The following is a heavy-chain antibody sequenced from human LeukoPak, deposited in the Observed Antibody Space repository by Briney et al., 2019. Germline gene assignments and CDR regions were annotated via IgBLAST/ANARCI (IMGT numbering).Heavy chain of an antibody. J-gene: IGHJ4*02. CDR2: RHYRGTT. V-gene: IGHV4-59*12. CDR3: ARAARLSIVVVTAIPDL. D-gene: IGHD2-21*02. Sequence: PSETLSLTCTVSGASISSYYWSWIRQPPGKGLEWIASRHYRGTTNYNPSLESRVTISVDTSRKQFSLKLSSVTAADTAVYYCARAARLSIVVVTAIPDLWGQGTLVTVSS. CDR1: GASISSYY.